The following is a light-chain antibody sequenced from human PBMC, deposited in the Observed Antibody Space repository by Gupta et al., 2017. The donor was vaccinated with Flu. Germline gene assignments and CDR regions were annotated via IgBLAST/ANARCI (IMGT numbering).Light chain of an antibody. CDR2: DDR. CDR1: NIGTNM. CDR3: HVWDKSTNHGV. V-gene: IGLV3-21*02. J-gene: IGLJ3*02. Sequence: GQLARLTVGGNNIGTNMVHWFQQRSGQAPLRVLYDDRDRPSGIPERFSGSNSGNTATLTISSVDAGDEADYYCHVWDKSTNHGVFGGGTKLTVL.